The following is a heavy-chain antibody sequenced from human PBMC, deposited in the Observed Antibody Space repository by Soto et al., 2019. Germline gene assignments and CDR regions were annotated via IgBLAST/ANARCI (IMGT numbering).Heavy chain of an antibody. V-gene: IGHV3-23*01. Sequence: GGSLRLSCAASGFTFSTYAMSWVRQAPGKGLEWVSTIPGSGAVTYYADSVKGRFTISRDNSKNTLYLQMNSLTAEDTALYYCAKRSGGNWGQGTLVTVSS. CDR1: GFTFSTYA. D-gene: IGHD6-25*01. J-gene: IGHJ4*02. CDR3: AKRSGGN. CDR2: IPGSGAVT.